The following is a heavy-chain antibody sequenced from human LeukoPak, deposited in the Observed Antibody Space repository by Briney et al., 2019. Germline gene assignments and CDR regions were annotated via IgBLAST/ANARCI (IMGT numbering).Heavy chain of an antibody. CDR2: IYYSGST. CDR1: GGSISSGGYY. D-gene: IGHD5-12*01. V-gene: IGHV4-31*03. Sequence: SETLSLTCTVSGGSISSGGYYWSWIRQHPGKGLEWIGYIYYSGSTYYNPSLKSRVTISVDTSKNQFSLKRSSVTAADTAVYYCARATRRGYSGYDTGYYFDYWGQGTLVTVSS. J-gene: IGHJ4*02. CDR3: ARATRRGYSGYDTGYYFDY.